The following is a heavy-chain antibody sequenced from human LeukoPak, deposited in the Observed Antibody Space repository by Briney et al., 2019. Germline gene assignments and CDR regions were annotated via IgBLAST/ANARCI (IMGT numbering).Heavy chain of an antibody. V-gene: IGHV3-21*05. CDR2: ISSSFKIG. Sequence: GGSLRLSCAASEFTFVRYAMNWVRQAPGKGLEWVSYISSSFKIGYADSVKGRFTISRDNSKNSLYLQMDSLRVEDTGVYYCVRDPSYGSSWYYYMDVWGKGTTVTVSS. CDR3: VRDPSYGSSWYYYMDV. CDR1: EFTFVRYA. J-gene: IGHJ6*03. D-gene: IGHD6-13*01.